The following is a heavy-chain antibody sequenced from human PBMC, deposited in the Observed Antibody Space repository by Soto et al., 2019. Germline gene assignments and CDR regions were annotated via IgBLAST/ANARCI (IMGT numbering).Heavy chain of an antibody. CDR2: ISGSGGST. V-gene: IGHV3-23*01. Sequence: PGGSLRLSCAASGFTFSSYAMSWVRQAPGKGLEWVSAISGSGGSTYYADSVKGRFTISRDNSKNTLYLQMNSLRAEDTAVYYCAKEGKDFGVVIPSWPSYFDYWGQGTLVTVSS. D-gene: IGHD3-3*01. CDR1: GFTFSSYA. CDR3: AKEGKDFGVVIPSWPSYFDY. J-gene: IGHJ4*02.